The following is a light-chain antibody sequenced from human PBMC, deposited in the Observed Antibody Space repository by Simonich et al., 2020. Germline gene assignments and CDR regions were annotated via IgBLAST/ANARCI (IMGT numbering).Light chain of an antibody. CDR3: QQYNNWPPLT. Sequence: EIVMTQSPATLSVSPGERATLSCRASQSGRRNLAWYQQKPGQAPRLLIYGASTRATGIPASCSGSGSGTEFTLTISSMQSEDFAVYYCQQYNNWPPLTFGGGTKVEIK. J-gene: IGKJ4*01. CDR1: QSGRRN. CDR2: GAS. V-gene: IGKV3-15*01.